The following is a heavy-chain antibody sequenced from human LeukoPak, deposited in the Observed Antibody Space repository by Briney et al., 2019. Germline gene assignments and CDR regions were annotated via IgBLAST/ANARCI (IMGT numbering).Heavy chain of an antibody. CDR3: ARAGYSSGWYVVY. CDR2: IYYSGST. CDR1: GGSISSSSYY. V-gene: IGHV4-39*01. J-gene: IGHJ4*02. D-gene: IGHD6-19*01. Sequence: SETLSLTCTVSGGSISSSSYYWGWIRQPPGRGLEWIGSIYYSGSTYYNPSLKSRVTISVDTSKNQFSLKLSSVTAADTAVYYCARAGYSSGWYVVYWGQGTLVTVSS.